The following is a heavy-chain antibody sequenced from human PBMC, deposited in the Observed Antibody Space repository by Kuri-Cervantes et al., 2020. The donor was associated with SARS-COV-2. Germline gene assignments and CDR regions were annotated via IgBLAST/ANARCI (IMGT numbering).Heavy chain of an antibody. CDR2: IKQDGSEK. Sequence: GESLKISCEASGFTFSSYWMSWVRQAPGKGLEWVANIKQDGSEKYYVDSVKGRFTISRDNAKNSLYLQMNSLRAEDTAVYYCAREAFGYCSGGSCYSHYWGQGTLVTVSS. J-gene: IGHJ4*02. CDR1: GFTFSSYW. D-gene: IGHD2-15*01. V-gene: IGHV3-7*01. CDR3: AREAFGYCSGGSCYSHY.